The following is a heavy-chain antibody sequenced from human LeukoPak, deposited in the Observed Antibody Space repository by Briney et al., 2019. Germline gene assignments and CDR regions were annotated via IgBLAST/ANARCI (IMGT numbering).Heavy chain of an antibody. CDR1: GGSFSGYY. Sequence: SETLSLTCAVYGGSFSGYYWSWIRQPPGKGLEWIGEINHSGSTNYNPSLKSRVTISVDTSKNQFSLKLSSVTAEDTAVYYCVTDRDRDWRKRFDYWGQGALVIVSS. CDR3: VTDRDRDWRKRFDY. V-gene: IGHV4-34*01. D-gene: IGHD5-24*01. CDR2: INHSGST. J-gene: IGHJ4*02.